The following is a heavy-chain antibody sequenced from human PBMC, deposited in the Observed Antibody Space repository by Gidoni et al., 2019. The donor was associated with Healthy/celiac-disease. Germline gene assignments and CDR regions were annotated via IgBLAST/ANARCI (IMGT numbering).Heavy chain of an antibody. CDR3: ARAPEIVLMGQNNHHYCYNMDV. CDR2: ISAYNGNT. J-gene: IGHJ6*03. Sequence: LEWMGWISAYNGNTNYAQKPQGRVTLTTDTYTSTADMKLRSLRSDDTAVYYCARAPEIVLMGQNNHHYCYNMDVWGKGTTVTVSS. D-gene: IGHD2-8*01. V-gene: IGHV1-18*01.